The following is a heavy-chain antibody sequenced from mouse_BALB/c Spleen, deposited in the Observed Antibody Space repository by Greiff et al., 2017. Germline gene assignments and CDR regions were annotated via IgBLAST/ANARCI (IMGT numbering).Heavy chain of an antibody. CDR2: ISSGSSTI. D-gene: IGHD2-1*01. CDR1: GFTFSSFG. J-gene: IGHJ4*01. V-gene: IGHV5-17*02. Sequence: EVMLVESGGGLVQPGGSRKLSCAASGFTFSSFGMHWVRQAPEKGLEWVAYISSGSSTIYYADTVKGRFTISRDNPKNTLFLQMTSLRSEDTAMYYCARYGNYEGYAMDYWGQGTSVTVSS. CDR3: ARYGNYEGYAMDY.